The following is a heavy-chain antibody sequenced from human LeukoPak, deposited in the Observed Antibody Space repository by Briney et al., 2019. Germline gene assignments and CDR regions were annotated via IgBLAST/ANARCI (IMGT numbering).Heavy chain of an antibody. J-gene: IGHJ4*02. D-gene: IGHD3-10*01. CDR1: GFTVSSNY. CDR2: IYSNT. CDR3: ARDGGSGPFDY. Sequence: GGSLRLSCAASGFTVSSNYMNWVRQAPGKGLEWVSVIYSNTFYADSVKGRFTISRDNSKNTVYLQMNSLRVEDTAVYYCARDGGSGPFDYWGQGTLVTVSS. V-gene: IGHV3-66*01.